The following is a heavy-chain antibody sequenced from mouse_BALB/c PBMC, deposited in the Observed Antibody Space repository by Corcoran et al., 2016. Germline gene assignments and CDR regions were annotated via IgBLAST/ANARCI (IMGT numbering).Heavy chain of an antibody. D-gene: IGHD1-1*01. CDR2: INPYNDGT. CDR1: GYTFTSYV. J-gene: IGHJ1*01. V-gene: IGHV1S136*01. Sequence: EVQLQQSGPELVKPGASVKMSCKASGYTFTSYVMHWVKQKPGQGLEWIGYINPYNDGTKYNEKFKGKATLTSDKSSSTAYMELSSLTSEDSAVYYCARARYCSSYWYFDVWGAGTTVTVAS. CDR3: ARARYCSSYWYFDV.